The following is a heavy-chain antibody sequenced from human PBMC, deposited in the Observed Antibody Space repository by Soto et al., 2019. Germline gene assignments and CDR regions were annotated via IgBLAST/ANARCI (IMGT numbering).Heavy chain of an antibody. CDR2: INAGNGNT. Sequence: ASVKVSCKASGYPFTSYDIPWVRQAPGQRLEWMGWINAGNGNTKYSQKFQGRVTITRDTSASTAYMELSSLRSEDTAVYYCARDRTTVTTRNWFDPWGQGTLVTVS. CDR3: ARDRTTVTTRNWFDP. CDR1: GYPFTSYD. D-gene: IGHD4-17*01. J-gene: IGHJ5*02. V-gene: IGHV1-3*01.